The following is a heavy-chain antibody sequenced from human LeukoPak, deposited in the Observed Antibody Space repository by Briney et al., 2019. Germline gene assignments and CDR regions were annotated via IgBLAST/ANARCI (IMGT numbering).Heavy chain of an antibody. CDR3: ARGGGYYNY. CDR1: GYSISSGYY. D-gene: IGHD3-3*01. J-gene: IGHJ4*02. CDR2: IYHSGST. V-gene: IGHV4-38-2*01. Sequence: SETLSLTCAVSGYSISSGYYWGWIRQPPGKGLEWIGSIYHSGSTYYNPSLKSRVTISVDTSKNQFSLKLSSVTAADTAVYYWARGGGYYNYWGQGTLVTVSS.